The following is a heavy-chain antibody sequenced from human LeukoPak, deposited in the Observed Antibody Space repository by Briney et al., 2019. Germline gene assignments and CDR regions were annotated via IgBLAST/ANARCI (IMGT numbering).Heavy chain of an antibody. CDR1: GGSISSSPYY. CDR3: ARERSGSEIFARSFDI. D-gene: IGHD3-3*01. CDR2: IYYSGTT. J-gene: IGHJ3*02. V-gene: IGHV4-39*07. Sequence: SETLSLTCTVSGGSISSSPYYWGWIRQPPGKGLEWIGSIYYSGTTHYSPSLESRVTISVDTSKNQFSLKLASVTAADTAVYYCARERSGSEIFARSFDIWGQGTMVTVSS.